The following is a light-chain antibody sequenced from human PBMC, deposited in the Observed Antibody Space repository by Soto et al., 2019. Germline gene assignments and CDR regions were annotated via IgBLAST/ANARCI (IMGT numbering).Light chain of an antibody. CDR1: HSVSSW. Sequence: EIVMTQSPATLSVSPGERATLSCRASHSVSSWLAWYQQKPGQAPRLLIYGTSTRATGIPARFSGSGSGTEFTLTISGLQSEDCAVYYCQQYNNWPRTFGQGTKVEIK. V-gene: IGKV3-15*01. CDR2: GTS. CDR3: QQYNNWPRT. J-gene: IGKJ1*01.